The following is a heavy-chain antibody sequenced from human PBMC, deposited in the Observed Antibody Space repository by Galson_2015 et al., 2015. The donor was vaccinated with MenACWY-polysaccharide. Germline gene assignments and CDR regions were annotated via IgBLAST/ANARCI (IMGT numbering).Heavy chain of an antibody. CDR3: ARAGITIPNSRDAFDI. CDR2: INTNTGNP. J-gene: IGHJ3*02. CDR1: GYTFTNSA. Sequence: SVKVSCKAAGYTFTNSAINWVRQAPGQGLEWMGWINTNTGNPTYAQGFTGRFVFSLDTSVSTTYLQVSSLKAEDTAVYYCARAGITIPNSRDAFDIWGQGTLVTVSS. V-gene: IGHV7-4-1*02. D-gene: IGHD3-10*01.